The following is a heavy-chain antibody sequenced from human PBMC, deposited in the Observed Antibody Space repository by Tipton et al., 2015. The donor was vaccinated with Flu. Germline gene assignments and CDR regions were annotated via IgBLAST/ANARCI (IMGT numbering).Heavy chain of an antibody. J-gene: IGHJ4*02. D-gene: IGHD3-10*01. CDR2: IWYDGSNK. Sequence: SLRLSCAASGFIFSSYAMHWVRQAPGKGLEWVADIWYDGSNKYYSDAVKGRFTISRDNSKNTLYLQMNSLRGEDTAVYYCARDRKRGFSQVDYWGQGTLVTVSS. V-gene: IGHV3-33*01. CDR3: ARDRKRGFSQVDY. CDR1: GFIFSSYA.